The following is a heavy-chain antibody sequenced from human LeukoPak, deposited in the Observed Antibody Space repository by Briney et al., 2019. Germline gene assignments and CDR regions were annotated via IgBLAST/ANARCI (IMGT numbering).Heavy chain of an antibody. J-gene: IGHJ4*02. CDR1: GFSLRSYA. CDR2: ISGSGGRT. V-gene: IGHV3-23*01. D-gene: IGHD2-15*01. CDR3: AKVLVVVAASCFDY. Sequence: PGGSLRLSCVASGFSLRSYAMSWVRQAPGEGLEWVSAISGSGGRTYYADSVKGRFTISIDNSKNTLYLRMSSLRAEDTAVYYCAKVLVVVAASCFDYWGQGTLVTVSS.